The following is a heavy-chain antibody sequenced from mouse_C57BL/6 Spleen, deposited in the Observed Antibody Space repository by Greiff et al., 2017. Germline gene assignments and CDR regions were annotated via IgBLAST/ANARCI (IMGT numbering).Heavy chain of an antibody. V-gene: IGHV1-26*01. J-gene: IGHJ2*01. Sequence: EVKVVESGPELVKPGASVKISCKASGYTFTDYYMNWVKQSHGKSLEWIGDINPNNGGTSYNQKFKGKATLTVDKSSSTAYMELRSLTSEDSAVYYCASDDGYPFDYWGQGTTLTVSS. CDR3: ASDDGYPFDY. D-gene: IGHD2-3*01. CDR1: GYTFTDYY. CDR2: INPNNGGT.